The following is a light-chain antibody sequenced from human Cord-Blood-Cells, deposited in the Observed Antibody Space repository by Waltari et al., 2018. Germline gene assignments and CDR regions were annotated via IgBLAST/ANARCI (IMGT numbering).Light chain of an antibody. V-gene: IGLV2-23*02. CDR2: EVS. Sequence: QSALTQHASVSGSPGQSITISCSGNSVDVGSYKLVSWYQQHLGKAPKLMIYEVSKWPSGFSNRFSGSKSGNTASLTISGLQAEDEADYYCCSYAGSSTVVFGGGTKLTVL. J-gene: IGLJ2*01. CDR1: SVDVGSYKL. CDR3: CSYAGSSTVV.